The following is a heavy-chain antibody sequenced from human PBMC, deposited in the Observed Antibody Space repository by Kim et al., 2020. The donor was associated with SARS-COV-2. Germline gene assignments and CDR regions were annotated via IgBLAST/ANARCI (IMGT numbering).Heavy chain of an antibody. V-gene: IGHV4-34*01. CDR2: INHSGST. Sequence: SETLSLTCAVYGGSFSGYYWSWIRQPPGKGLEWIGEINHSGSTNYNPSLKSRVTISVDTSKNQFSLKLSSVTAADTAVYYCARNPFDYYGSGGYLYCGQG. J-gene: IGHJ4*02. CDR3: ARNPFDYYGSGGYLY. CDR1: GGSFSGYY. D-gene: IGHD3-10*01.